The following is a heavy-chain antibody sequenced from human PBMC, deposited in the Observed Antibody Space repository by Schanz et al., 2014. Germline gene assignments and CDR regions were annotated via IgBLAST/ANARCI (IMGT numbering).Heavy chain of an antibody. V-gene: IGHV3-23*01. CDR1: GFTFNSYA. Sequence: DVQLLESGGGLVQPGGSLRLSCAASGFTFNSYAMTWVRQAPGKGLEWVSARSGSGGSTYYADSVKGRFTISRDNSKNTLYLQMNSLRAEDTAVYYCAREEGWGIAAAGPKHDYYGMDVWGQGTTVTVSS. J-gene: IGHJ6*02. D-gene: IGHD6-13*01. CDR3: AREEGWGIAAAGPKHDYYGMDV. CDR2: RSGSGGST.